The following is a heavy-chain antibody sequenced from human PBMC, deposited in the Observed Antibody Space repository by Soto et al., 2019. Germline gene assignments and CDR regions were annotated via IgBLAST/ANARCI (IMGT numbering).Heavy chain of an antibody. J-gene: IGHJ4*02. CDR3: ARELYYYDSSGYYPLEN. CDR1: RFTFSNYG. D-gene: IGHD3-22*01. CDR2: ISDDGTKK. Sequence: QVQLVESWGGVVQPGKSLRLSCAASRFTFSNYGMHWVRQAPGKGLEWVALISDDGTKKYYADSVKGRFTISRDNSKNTLYLQMNSLRAEDTAVYFCARELYYYDSSGYYPLENWGQGTLVTVSS. V-gene: IGHV3-30*03.